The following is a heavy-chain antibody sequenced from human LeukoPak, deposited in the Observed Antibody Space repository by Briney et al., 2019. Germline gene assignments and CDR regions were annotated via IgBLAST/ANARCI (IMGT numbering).Heavy chain of an antibody. V-gene: IGHV3-30*18. Sequence: PGRSLRLSCAASGFTFSSYGMHWVRQAPGKGLEWVAVISYDGSNKYYADSVKGRFTISRDNSKNTLYLQMNSLRAEDTAVYYCAEDVGTAAAGTAEFDYWGQGTLVTVSS. CDR2: ISYDGSNK. CDR3: AEDVGTAAAGTAEFDY. D-gene: IGHD6-13*01. J-gene: IGHJ4*02. CDR1: GFTFSSYG.